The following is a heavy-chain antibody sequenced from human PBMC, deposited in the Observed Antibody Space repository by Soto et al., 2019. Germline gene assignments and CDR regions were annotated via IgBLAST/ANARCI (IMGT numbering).Heavy chain of an antibody. D-gene: IGHD2-21*02. J-gene: IGHJ4*02. Sequence: QVQLVQSGAEVKKPGASVKVSCKPSGYTFNTYYLHWVRQAPGQALEWMGVIHPSGGGTTYAQKFLGSVTGARDTSKSTVFMELSSQRYDDTAVYYGASGGEMTVVTTTFVYWGQGTPVPVSS. V-gene: IGHV1-46*02. CDR3: ASGGEMTVVTTTFVY. CDR1: GYTFNTYY. CDR2: IHPSGGGT.